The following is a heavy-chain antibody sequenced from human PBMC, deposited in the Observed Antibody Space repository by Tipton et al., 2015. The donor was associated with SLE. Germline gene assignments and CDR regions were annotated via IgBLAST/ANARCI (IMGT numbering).Heavy chain of an antibody. V-gene: IGHV4-59*08. CDR1: GGSISSYY. J-gene: IGHJ3*02. CDR3: ARHVRVEPHDAFDI. CDR2: IYYSGST. Sequence: LRLSCTVSGGSISSYYWSWIRQPPGKGLEWIGYIYYSGSTNYNPSLKSRVTISVDTSKNQFSLKLSSVTAADTAVYYCARHVRVEPHDAFDIWGQGTMVTVSS.